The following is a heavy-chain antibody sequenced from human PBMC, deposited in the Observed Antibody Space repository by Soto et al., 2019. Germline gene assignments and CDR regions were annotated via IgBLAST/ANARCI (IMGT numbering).Heavy chain of an antibody. V-gene: IGHV4-38-2*02. D-gene: IGHD3-3*01. CDR2: IYHSGST. CDR3: ARDGYYDFWSAKYYFDY. Sequence: SETLSLTCAVSGYSISSGYYWGWIRQPPGKGLEWIGSIYHSGSTYYNPSLKSRVTISVDTSKNQFSLKLSPVTAADTAVYYCARDGYYDFWSAKYYFDYWGQGTLVTVSS. J-gene: IGHJ4*02. CDR1: GYSISSGYY.